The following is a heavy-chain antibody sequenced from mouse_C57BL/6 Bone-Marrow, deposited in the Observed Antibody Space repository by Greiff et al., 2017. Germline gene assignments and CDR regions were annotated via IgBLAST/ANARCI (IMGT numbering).Heavy chain of an antibody. D-gene: IGHD2-3*01. Sequence: QVQLQQPGAELVKPGASVQVSCKASGYTFTSYWMHWVKQRPGQGLEWIGRIHPSDSDTNYNQKFKGKATLTVDKSSSTAYMQLSSLTSEDSAVYYCAIKPVYDGYWYYAMDYWGQGTSVTVSS. CDR2: IHPSDSDT. CDR1: GYTFTSYW. V-gene: IGHV1-74*01. J-gene: IGHJ4*01. CDR3: AIKPVYDGYWYYAMDY.